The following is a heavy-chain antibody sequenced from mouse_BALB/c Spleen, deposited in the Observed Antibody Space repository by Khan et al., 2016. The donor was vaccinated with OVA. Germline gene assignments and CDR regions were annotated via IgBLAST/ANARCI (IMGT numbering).Heavy chain of an antibody. CDR1: GYSITSDYA. V-gene: IGHV3-2*02. CDR3: ARIQGGEFDY. J-gene: IGHJ2*01. D-gene: IGHD3-2*02. CDR2: ISYSGNT. Sequence: VQLQQSGPGLVKPSQSLSLTCTVTGYSITSDYAWNWIRQFPGNKLEWMGYISYSGNTKYNPSLKSRISITRDTSKNQFFLQLNFVTIEDTATYYCARIQGGEFDYWGQGTTLTVSS.